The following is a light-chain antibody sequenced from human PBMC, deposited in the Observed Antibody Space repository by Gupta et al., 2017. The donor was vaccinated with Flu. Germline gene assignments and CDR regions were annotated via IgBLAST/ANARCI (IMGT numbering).Light chain of an antibody. Sequence: GQTATITVEADNIVTKSVHWYMQKPGQAPVLVVFDDNDRPSGIPERFSGSNSDNTATLTIXGXEAGDEXDYFCQLWDTSTSHLVFGGGTQLTVL. CDR2: DDN. CDR1: NIVTKS. J-gene: IGLJ2*01. CDR3: QLWDTSTSHLV. V-gene: IGLV3-21*02.